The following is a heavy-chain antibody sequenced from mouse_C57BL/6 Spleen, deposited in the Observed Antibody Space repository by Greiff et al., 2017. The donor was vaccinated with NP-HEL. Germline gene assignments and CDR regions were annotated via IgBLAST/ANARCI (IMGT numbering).Heavy chain of an antibody. CDR2: IYPGSGNT. Sequence: VQLQQSGAELVRPGASVKLSCKASGYTFTDYYINWVKQRPGQGLEWIARIYPGSGNTYYNEKFKGKATLTAEKSSSTAYMQLSSLTSEDSAVYFCARDSSGSFDYWGKGTTLTVSS. CDR1: GYTFTDYY. CDR3: ARDSSGSFDY. V-gene: IGHV1-76*01. J-gene: IGHJ2*01. D-gene: IGHD3-2*02.